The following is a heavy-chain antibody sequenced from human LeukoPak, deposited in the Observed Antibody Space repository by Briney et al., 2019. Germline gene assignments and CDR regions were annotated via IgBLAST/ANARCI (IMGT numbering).Heavy chain of an antibody. CDR3: ARRQGTTLSFGY. V-gene: IGHV1-18*01. D-gene: IGHD1-1*01. J-gene: IGHJ4*02. CDR2: INAYNGNT. CDR1: GYTFTSYG. Sequence: ASVKVSCKASGYTFTSYGFSWVRQAPGQGLEWMGWINAYNGNTNYAQKLQGRVTMTTDTSTSTAYMELRSLRFDDTAVYYCARRQGTTLSFGYWGQGTLVTVSS.